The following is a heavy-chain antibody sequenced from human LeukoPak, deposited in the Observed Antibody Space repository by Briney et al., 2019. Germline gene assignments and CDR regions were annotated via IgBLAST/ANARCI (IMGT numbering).Heavy chain of an antibody. Sequence: SETLSLTCAVYGGSFSGYYWSWIRQPPGKGLEWIGEINHSGSTNYNPSLKSRVTISVDTSKNQFSLKLSSVTAADTAVYYCARGPLQLERPDPYYYGMDVWAKGPRSPSP. J-gene: IGHJ6*02. CDR3: ARGPLQLERPDPYYYGMDV. D-gene: IGHD1-1*01. CDR1: GGSFSGYY. CDR2: INHSGST. V-gene: IGHV4-34*01.